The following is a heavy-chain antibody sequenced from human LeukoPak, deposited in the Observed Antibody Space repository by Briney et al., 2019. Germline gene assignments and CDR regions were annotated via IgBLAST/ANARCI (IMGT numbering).Heavy chain of an antibody. CDR2: ISGSGGST. V-gene: IGHV3-23*01. D-gene: IGHD3-3*01. CDR1: GFTFSSYA. J-gene: IGHJ6*02. CDR3: AKPYDFWRNGMDV. Sequence: PGGSLRLSCAASGFTFSSYAMSWVRQAPGRGLEWVSAISGSGGSTYYADSVKGRFTISRDNSKNTLYLQMNSLRAEDTAVYYCAKPYDFWRNGMDVWGQGTTVTVSS.